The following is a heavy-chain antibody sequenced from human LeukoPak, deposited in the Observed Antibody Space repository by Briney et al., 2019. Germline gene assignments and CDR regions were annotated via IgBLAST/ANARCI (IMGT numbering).Heavy chain of an antibody. D-gene: IGHD1-14*01. CDR3: ARHSEYNSFDL. CDR2: MYFSGTT. J-gene: IGHJ5*01. V-gene: IGHV4-59*08. CDR1: GGSTFSNY. Sequence: PSETLSLTCTVSGGSTFSNYRSWIRLPPGKGLEWIGYMYFSGTTNYSPSLKSRVTISADTSRNQFSLRLTSVTAADTAIYYCARHSEYNSFDLWGQGTLVTVSS.